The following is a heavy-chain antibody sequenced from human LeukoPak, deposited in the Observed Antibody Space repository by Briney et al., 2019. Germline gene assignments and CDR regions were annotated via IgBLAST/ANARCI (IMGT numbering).Heavy chain of an antibody. Sequence: GGSLRLSCAASGFIFSDYYMSWIRQAPGKGLEWISYISGSGADIYYVDSVKGRFTISRDNAKNSLYLQMSSLRAEDTAVYYCAKDASNYFWYFDLWGRGTLVTVSS. CDR1: GFIFSDYY. D-gene: IGHD1-1*01. J-gene: IGHJ2*01. V-gene: IGHV3-11*01. CDR3: AKDASNYFWYFDL. CDR2: ISGSGADI.